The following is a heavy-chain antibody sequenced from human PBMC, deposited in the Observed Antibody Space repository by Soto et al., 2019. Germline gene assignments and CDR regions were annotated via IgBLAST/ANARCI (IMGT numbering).Heavy chain of an antibody. D-gene: IGHD3-10*01. Sequence: GGSLRLSCAASGFTFSSYGIHWVRQAPGRGLEWVAVISYDGSNKYYADSVKGRFTISRDNSKNTLYLQMNSLRAEDTAVYYCAKDPFGSGYNWFDPWGQGTLVTVSS. V-gene: IGHV3-30*18. CDR3: AKDPFGSGYNWFDP. CDR2: ISYDGSNK. J-gene: IGHJ5*02. CDR1: GFTFSSYG.